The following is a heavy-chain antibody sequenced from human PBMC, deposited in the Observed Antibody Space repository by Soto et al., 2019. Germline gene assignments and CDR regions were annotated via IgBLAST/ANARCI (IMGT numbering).Heavy chain of an antibody. CDR1: AFTFNGYS. CDR3: AGEYDAIWGNYRSTPPYYFDF. CDR2: ISSSSSII. Sequence: EVQLVQSGGGLVQPGGSLRLACAASAFTFNGYSMNWVRQAPGKGLEWVSYISSSSSIIYYTDSVRGRFTISRDDVENSLCLHMNSLRAEDTAVYYCAGEYDAIWGNYRSTPPYYFDFWGQGTPVTVSS. J-gene: IGHJ4*02. V-gene: IGHV3-48*01. D-gene: IGHD3-16*02.